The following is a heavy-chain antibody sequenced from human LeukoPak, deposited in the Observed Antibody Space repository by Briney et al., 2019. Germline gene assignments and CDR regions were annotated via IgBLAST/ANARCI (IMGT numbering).Heavy chain of an antibody. CDR1: GFTFSSYS. J-gene: IGHJ6*03. D-gene: IGHD3-10*01. Sequence: PGGSLRLSCAASGFTFSSYSMNWVRQAPGKGLEWVSYISSSSSTIYYADSVKGRFTISRDNAKNSLYLQMNSLRAEDTAVYYCARTFGELSYMDVWGKGTTVTVSS. CDR2: ISSSSSTI. V-gene: IGHV3-48*01. CDR3: ARTFGELSYMDV.